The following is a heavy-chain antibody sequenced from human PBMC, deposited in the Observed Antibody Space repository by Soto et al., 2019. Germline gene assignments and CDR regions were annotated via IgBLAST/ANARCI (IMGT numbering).Heavy chain of an antibody. CDR1: GGSISSYY. Sequence: SETLSLTCTISGGSISSYYWSWIRQPPGKGLEWIGYIYYSGSTNYNPSLKSRVTISVDTSKNQFSLKLSSVTATDTAVYYCARHDREGGWYFSDWGQGTLVTVSS. CDR2: IYYSGST. V-gene: IGHV4-59*08. J-gene: IGHJ4*02. CDR3: ARHDREGGWYFSD. D-gene: IGHD6-19*01.